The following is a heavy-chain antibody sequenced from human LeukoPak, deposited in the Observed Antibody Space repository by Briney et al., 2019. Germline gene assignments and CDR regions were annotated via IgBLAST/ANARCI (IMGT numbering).Heavy chain of an antibody. CDR3: NIVKGDISGTMGYYYGRDV. J-gene: IGHJ6*04. CDR2: IKSKTDGWTT. CDR1: GFTFSNAG. V-gene: IGHV3-15*01. Sequence: GGSLRLSCAASGFTFSNAGMSWVRQAPGKGLEWVGRIKSKTDGWTTDYAAPVKGRFTISRDDSKDTLYLQMHSLKTEDTAVYYCNIVKGDISGTMGYYYGRDVWGKGTTVAVSS. D-gene: IGHD1-20*01.